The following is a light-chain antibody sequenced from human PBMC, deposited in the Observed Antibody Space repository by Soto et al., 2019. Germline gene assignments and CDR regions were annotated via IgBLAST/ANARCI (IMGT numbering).Light chain of an antibody. CDR1: QIFDNRF. Sequence: EIVLTQSPGILSLSPGERATLSCRASQIFDNRFLAWYQQKPGQVPRLLIYAVSIRATGIPDRFSGSGSGTDFTLTISRLEPVDCAVYYCQVFSRSPLFGQGTKLDVK. J-gene: IGKJ2*01. V-gene: IGKV3-20*01. CDR2: AVS. CDR3: QVFSRSPL.